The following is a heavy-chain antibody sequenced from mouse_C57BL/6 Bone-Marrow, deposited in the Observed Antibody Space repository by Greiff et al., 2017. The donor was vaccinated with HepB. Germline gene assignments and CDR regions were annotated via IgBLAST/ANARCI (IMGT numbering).Heavy chain of an antibody. D-gene: IGHD4-1*01. CDR1: GYSITSGYY. J-gene: IGHJ2*01. Sequence: EVKLQESGPGLVKPSQSLSLTCSVTGYSITSGYYWNWIRQFPGNKLEWMGYISDDGSNNYNPSFKNRITITRDTSKNQFFLKLNSVTTEDTATYYCAREGTGPYYFDYWGQGTTLTVSS. V-gene: IGHV3-6*01. CDR3: AREGTGPYYFDY. CDR2: ISDDGSN.